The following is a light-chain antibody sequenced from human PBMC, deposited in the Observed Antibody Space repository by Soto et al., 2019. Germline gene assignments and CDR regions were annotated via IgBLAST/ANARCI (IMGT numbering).Light chain of an antibody. CDR2: EVS. CDR1: SSDVGGYNY. Sequence: QSALTQPASVSGSPGQSITISCTGTSSDVGGYNYVSWYQQHPGKAPKLMIYEVSNRPSGVSNRFSGSKSGNTASLTISGLQGEEGVDYYCSSNTRGSPGVFGGGTTLTVL. J-gene: IGLJ3*02. CDR3: SSNTRGSPGV. V-gene: IGLV2-14*01.